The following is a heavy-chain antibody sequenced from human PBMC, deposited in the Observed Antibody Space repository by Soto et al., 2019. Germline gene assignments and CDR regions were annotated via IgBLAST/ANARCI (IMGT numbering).Heavy chain of an antibody. D-gene: IGHD1-1*01. CDR3: AKANWNGDYYYYGMDV. CDR2: ISYDGSNK. V-gene: IGHV3-30*18. CDR1: GFTFSSYG. J-gene: IGHJ6*02. Sequence: GGSLRLSCAASGFTFSSYGMHWVRQAPGKGLEWVAVISYDGSNKYYADSVKGRFTISRDNSKNTLNLQMNSLRAEDTALYYCAKANWNGDYYYYGMDVWGQGTTVTVSS.